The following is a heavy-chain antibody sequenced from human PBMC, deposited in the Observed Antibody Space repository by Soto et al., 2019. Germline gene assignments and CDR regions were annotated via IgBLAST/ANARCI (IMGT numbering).Heavy chain of an antibody. D-gene: IGHD3-10*01. Sequence: PSETLSLTCTVSGGSISSGGYYWSWIRQHPGKGLEWIGYIYYSGSTYYNPSLKSRVTISVDTSKNQFSLKLSSVTAADTAVYYCARAQGSYGSGSYLFRYFDYWGQGTLVPVPS. CDR1: GGSISSGGYY. V-gene: IGHV4-31*03. CDR3: ARAQGSYGSGSYLFRYFDY. CDR2: IYYSGST. J-gene: IGHJ4*02.